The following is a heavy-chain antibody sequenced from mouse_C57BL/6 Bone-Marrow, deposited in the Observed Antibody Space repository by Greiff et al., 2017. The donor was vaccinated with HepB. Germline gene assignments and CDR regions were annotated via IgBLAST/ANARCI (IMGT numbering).Heavy chain of an antibody. CDR3: ARYDGYCPWYFDV. J-gene: IGHJ1*03. CDR1: GYAFSSSW. V-gene: IGHV1-82*01. D-gene: IGHD2-3*01. CDR2: IYPGDGDT. Sequence: VKLQESGPELVKPGASVKISCKASGYAFSSSWMNWVKQRPGKGLEWIGRIYPGDGDTNYNGKFKGKATLTADKSSSTAYMQLSSLTSEDSAVYFCARYDGYCPWYFDVWGTGTTVTVSS.